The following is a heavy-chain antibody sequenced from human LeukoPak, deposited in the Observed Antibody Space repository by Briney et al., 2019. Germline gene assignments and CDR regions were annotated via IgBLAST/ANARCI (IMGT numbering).Heavy chain of an antibody. V-gene: IGHV1-18*01. CDR2: ISAYNGNT. D-gene: IGHD6-6*01. Sequence: GASVTVSCKASGYTFSAYYIHWVRQAPGQGLEWMGWISAYNGNTNYAQKLQGRVTMTTDTSTSTAYMELRSLRSDDTAVYYCARAPLLEYPNFDYWGQGTLVTVSS. J-gene: IGHJ4*02. CDR1: GYTFSAYY. CDR3: ARAPLLEYPNFDY.